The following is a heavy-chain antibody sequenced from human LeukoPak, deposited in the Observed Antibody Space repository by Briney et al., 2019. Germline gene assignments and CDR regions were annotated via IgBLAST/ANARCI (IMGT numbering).Heavy chain of an antibody. CDR1: GFTFSSYG. CDR2: ISYDGSNK. D-gene: IGHD3-22*01. Sequence: GGSLRLSCAASGFTFSSYGMHWVRQAPGKGLEWVAVISYDGSNKYYADSVKGRFTISRDNSKNTLYLQMNSLRAEDTAVYYCAKDHDSSGYRNWFDPWGQGTLVTVSS. J-gene: IGHJ5*02. V-gene: IGHV3-30*18. CDR3: AKDHDSSGYRNWFDP.